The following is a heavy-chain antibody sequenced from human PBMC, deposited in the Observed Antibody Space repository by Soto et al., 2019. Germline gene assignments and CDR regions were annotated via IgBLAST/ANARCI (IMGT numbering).Heavy chain of an antibody. CDR2: ISPDGSDV. J-gene: IGHJ4*02. Sequence: VALRLSCAASGFPFTNYWMNWVRQTPGKGLMWVSRISPDGSDVGYADSVEGRFTVSRDNAKNTLYLQMHSLRAEDTAMYCCACWGHIVPVAPSDFDRWGQGTLVTVSS. V-gene: IGHV3-74*01. CDR3: ACWGHIVPVAPSDFDR. CDR1: GFPFTNYW. D-gene: IGHD2-8*02.